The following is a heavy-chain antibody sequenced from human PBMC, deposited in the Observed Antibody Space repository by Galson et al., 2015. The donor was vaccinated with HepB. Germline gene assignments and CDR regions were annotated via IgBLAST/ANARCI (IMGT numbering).Heavy chain of an antibody. CDR1: GFTFSSYS. D-gene: IGHD3-3*01. V-gene: IGHV3-21*01. CDR3: ARDLDRSGHSVDLDI. Sequence: SLRLSCAASGFTFSSYSMNWVRQAPGKGLEWVSSVSSSSTYIHYADSVKGRFTISRDNAKNSLYLQVSSLGAEDTAVYYCARDLDRSGHSVDLDIWGQGTMVTVSS. J-gene: IGHJ3*02. CDR2: VSSSSTYI.